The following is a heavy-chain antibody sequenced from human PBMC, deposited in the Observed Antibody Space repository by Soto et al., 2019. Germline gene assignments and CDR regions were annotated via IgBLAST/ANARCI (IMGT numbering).Heavy chain of an antibody. J-gene: IGHJ4*02. D-gene: IGHD6-13*01. CDR1: GFTFSSYG. V-gene: IGHV3-30*18. CDR3: AKDVSRMAATGTFDF. Sequence: QVQLVESGGGVVQPGRSLRLSCAASGFTFSSYGMHWVRQAPGKGLEWVAVISYEGSNTYYADSVTGRFTISRDNSKDTLLLQMNSLRAEDAAVYYCAKDVSRMAATGTFDFWGQGTLVTVSS. CDR2: ISYEGSNT.